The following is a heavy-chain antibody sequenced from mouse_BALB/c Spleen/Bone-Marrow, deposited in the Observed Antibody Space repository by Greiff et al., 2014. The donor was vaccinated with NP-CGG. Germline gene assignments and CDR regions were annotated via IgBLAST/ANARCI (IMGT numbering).Heavy chain of an antibody. D-gene: IGHD4-1*01. V-gene: IGHV1-9*01. Sequence: QVHVKQSGAELMKPGASVRISCKATGYTFTDYWIQWGKQRPGHGLEWIGEILPGSGNTNYNEKFKGKATFTADASSNTAYMQLSSLTSEDSAVYYCARPGIRADLSFDYWGQGTTLTVSS. CDR1: GYTFTDYW. CDR2: ILPGSGNT. CDR3: ARPGIRADLSFDY. J-gene: IGHJ2*01.